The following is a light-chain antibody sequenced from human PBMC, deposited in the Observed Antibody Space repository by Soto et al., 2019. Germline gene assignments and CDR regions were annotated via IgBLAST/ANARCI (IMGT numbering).Light chain of an antibody. Sequence: EMVLTQSPATLSLSPGERVSLSCGASQWFSGKNLAWYQQKPGQPPRLLIYSSCVRASGVPDRFRGSGSGTDFTLTITRLEPEDFAVYYCQQYGTWITFGQGTRLETK. CDR2: SSC. CDR3: QQYGTWIT. V-gene: IGKV3-20*01. CDR1: QWFSGKN. J-gene: IGKJ5*01.